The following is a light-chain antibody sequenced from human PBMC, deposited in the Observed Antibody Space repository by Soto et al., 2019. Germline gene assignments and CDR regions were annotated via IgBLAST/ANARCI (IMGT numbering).Light chain of an antibody. CDR1: QSVNTKY. CDR2: GVS. CDR3: QQFGTSSLVT. Sequence: EIVLTQSPGTLSLSPGETATLSCRAIQSVNTKYLAWYQQKPGQAPRLLISGVSSRATGIPDRFSGSGSGTDFILTISRVEPEDFAVYYCQQFGTSSLVTFGPGTKVDI. J-gene: IGKJ3*01. V-gene: IGKV3-20*01.